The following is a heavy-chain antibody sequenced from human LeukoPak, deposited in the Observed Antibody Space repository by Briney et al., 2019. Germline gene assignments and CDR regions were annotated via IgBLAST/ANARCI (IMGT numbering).Heavy chain of an antibody. Sequence: TLSLTCTVSGGSISSDDYYWTWIRQHPGKGLEWIGYIYYSGSTYYNPSLKSRVTISVDTSKNQFSLRLSSVTVADTAVYYCARVRQGTFDYWGQGTLVTVSS. D-gene: IGHD1-1*01. CDR1: GGSISSDDYY. J-gene: IGHJ4*02. CDR3: ARVRQGTFDY. V-gene: IGHV4-31*03. CDR2: IYYSGST.